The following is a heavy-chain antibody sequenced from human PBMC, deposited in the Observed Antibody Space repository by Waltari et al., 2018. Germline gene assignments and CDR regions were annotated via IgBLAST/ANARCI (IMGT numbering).Heavy chain of an antibody. D-gene: IGHD3-22*01. V-gene: IGHV4-38-2*02. CDR3: ARDREMIVVGPFDY. Sequence: QVQLQESGPGLVKPSETLSLTCAVSGYSISSGYYWGWIRQPPGKGLEWIGSIYHSGVTYSNPALTSRVTMSVDTSKNQFSLKLGSVTAADTAVYYCARDREMIVVGPFDYWGQGTLVTVSS. CDR2: IYHSGVT. CDR1: GYSISSGYY. J-gene: IGHJ4*02.